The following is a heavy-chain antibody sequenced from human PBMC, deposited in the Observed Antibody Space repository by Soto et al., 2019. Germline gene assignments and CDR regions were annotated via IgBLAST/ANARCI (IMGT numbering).Heavy chain of an antibody. CDR2: MHGAGAGS. V-gene: IGHV3-23*01. Sequence: EVQLLESGGGLVQPGGSLRLSCAAAGVTFRNYAMRWVRKAPGKGLVWVSSMHGAGAGSYYAGCERGRLTVSRDDSRETLYLQMGSRSVGDTVVYYCAKDGVARIGVWDWFDSWGQGTLVTVAS. J-gene: IGHJ5*01. D-gene: IGHD6-19*01. CDR3: AKDGVARIGVWDWFDS. CDR1: GVTFRNYA.